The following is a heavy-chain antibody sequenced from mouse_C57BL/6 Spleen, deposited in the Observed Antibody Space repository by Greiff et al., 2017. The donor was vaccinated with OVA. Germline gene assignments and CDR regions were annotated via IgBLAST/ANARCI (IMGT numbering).Heavy chain of an antibody. CDR1: GYTFTDYE. J-gene: IGHJ3*01. D-gene: IGHD4-1*01. CDR3: TRALTGTDSWFAY. Sequence: VKLMESGAELVRPGASVTLSCKASGYTFTDYEMHWVKQTPVHGLEWIGAIDPETGGTAYNQKFKGKAILTADKSSSTAYMELRSLTSEDSAVYYCTRALTGTDSWFAYWGQGTLVTVSA. CDR2: IDPETGGT. V-gene: IGHV1-15*01.